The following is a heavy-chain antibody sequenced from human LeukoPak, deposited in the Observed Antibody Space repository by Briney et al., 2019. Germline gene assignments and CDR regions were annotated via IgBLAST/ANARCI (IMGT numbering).Heavy chain of an antibody. CDR2: IYTSGST. CDR3: ARSHDSSGYSQGY. Sequence: SQTLSLTCSVSGVSISSGSYEWGWIRQPAGKGLEWIGRIYTSGSTNYNPSLKSRVTISVDTSKNQFSLKLSSVTAADTAVYYCARSHDSSGYSQGYWGQGTLVTVSS. V-gene: IGHV4-61*02. D-gene: IGHD3-22*01. J-gene: IGHJ4*02. CDR1: GVSISSGSYE.